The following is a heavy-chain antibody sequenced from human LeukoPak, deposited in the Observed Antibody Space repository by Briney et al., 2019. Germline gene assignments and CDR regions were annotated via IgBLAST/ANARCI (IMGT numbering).Heavy chain of an antibody. D-gene: IGHD2-15*01. CDR1: GFTFSDYV. Sequence: GGSLRLSCAASGFTFSDYVMSWVRQAPGKGLEWVSGISGSDGTTYYADSVKGRFTISRDNAKNSLYLQMNSLRAEDTAVYYCARAYLGYCSGGSCPNWFDPWGQGTLVTVSS. CDR2: ISGSDGTT. J-gene: IGHJ5*02. CDR3: ARAYLGYCSGGSCPNWFDP. V-gene: IGHV3-23*01.